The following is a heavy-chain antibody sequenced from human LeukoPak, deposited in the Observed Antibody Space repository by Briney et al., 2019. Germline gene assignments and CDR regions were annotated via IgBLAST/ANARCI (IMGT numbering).Heavy chain of an antibody. Sequence: GGSLRLSCAASGFTFSNYWMSWVRRAPGKGLEWVANIKEDGSDKYHVDSVKGRFIISRDNAKNSLYLQMNSLRAEDTAVYYCARDKVPISGYEELNDAFDIWGQGTMVTVSS. D-gene: IGHD5-12*01. CDR1: GFTFSNYW. CDR2: IKEDGSDK. V-gene: IGHV3-7*01. J-gene: IGHJ3*02. CDR3: ARDKVPISGYEELNDAFDI.